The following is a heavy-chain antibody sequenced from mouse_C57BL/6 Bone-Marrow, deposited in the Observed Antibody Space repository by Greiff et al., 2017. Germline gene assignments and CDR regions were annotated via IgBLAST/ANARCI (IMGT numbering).Heavy chain of an antibody. J-gene: IGHJ4*01. CDR3: ARPMDY. Sequence: EVMLVESGGDLVKPGGSLKLSCAASGFTFSSYGMSWVRQTPDKRLEWVATISSGGSYTYYPDSVKGRFTISRDNAKNTLYLQMSSLKSEDTAMYYCARPMDYWGQGTSVTVSS. CDR2: ISSGGSYT. V-gene: IGHV5-6*01. CDR1: GFTFSSYG.